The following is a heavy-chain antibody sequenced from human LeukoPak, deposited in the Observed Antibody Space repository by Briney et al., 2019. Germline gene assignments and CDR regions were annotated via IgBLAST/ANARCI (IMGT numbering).Heavy chain of an antibody. D-gene: IGHD2-21*02. Sequence: SGPALVKPTQTLTLTFTFSAFSLSTSAMCVSWIRQPPGKALEWLARIDWDDDKYYSTSLKTRLTISKDTSKNQVVLTTTNMDPVDTATYYCAREAYCGGDNNWFDPWGQGTLVTVSS. CDR2: IDWDDDK. CDR3: AREAYCGGDNNWFDP. CDR1: AFSLSTSAMC. J-gene: IGHJ5*02. V-gene: IGHV2-70*11.